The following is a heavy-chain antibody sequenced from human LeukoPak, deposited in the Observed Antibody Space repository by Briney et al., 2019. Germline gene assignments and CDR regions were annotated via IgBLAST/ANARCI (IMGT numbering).Heavy chain of an antibody. V-gene: IGHV3-15*01. J-gene: IGHJ4*01. CDR1: GFPFSKAW. CDR3: TTDRAIAVRPVFDS. CDR2: IKSKIDGGTT. Sequence: GGPLRLSCAASGFPFSKAWMSWVRQAPGKGLEWAGRIKSKIDGGTTDFAAPVNGRFTISRDDSKDTLYLQMNSLKTEDTAVYYCTTDRAIAVRPVFDSWGQGTLVTVSS. D-gene: IGHD6-19*01.